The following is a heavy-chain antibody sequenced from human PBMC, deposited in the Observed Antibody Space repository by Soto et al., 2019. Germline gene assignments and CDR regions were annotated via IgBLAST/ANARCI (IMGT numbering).Heavy chain of an antibody. CDR3: ARLLWSHSTWCDP. CDR1: GDSISSNTYS. V-gene: IGHV4-39*01. D-gene: IGHD3-10*01. J-gene: IGHJ5*02. CDR2: IYYSGST. Sequence: SETLSLTCTVSGDSISSNTYSWGWIRQPPGKGLEWIGSIYYSGSTYYNPSLKSRVTISVDTSKNQFSLKLSSVTAADTAVYYCARLLWSHSTWCDPWGQGTLVTVS.